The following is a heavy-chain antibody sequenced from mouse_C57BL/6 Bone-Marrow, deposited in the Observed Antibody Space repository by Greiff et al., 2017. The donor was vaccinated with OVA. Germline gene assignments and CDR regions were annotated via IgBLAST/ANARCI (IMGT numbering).Heavy chain of an antibody. Sequence: DVKLQESGPGLVKPSQSLSLTCSVTGYSITSGYYWNWIRQFPGNKLEWMGYISYDGSNNYNPSLKNRISITRDTSKNQFFLKLNSVTTEDTATYYCARELGSWVSFDYWGQGTTLTVSS. D-gene: IGHD4-1*01. CDR1: GYSITSGYY. V-gene: IGHV3-6*01. CDR3: ARELGSWVSFDY. J-gene: IGHJ2*01. CDR2: ISYDGSN.